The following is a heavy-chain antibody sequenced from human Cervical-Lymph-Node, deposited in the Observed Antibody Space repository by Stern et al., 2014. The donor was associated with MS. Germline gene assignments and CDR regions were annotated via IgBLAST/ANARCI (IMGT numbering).Heavy chain of an antibody. V-gene: IGHV3-21*01. CDR1: GFTLNTYS. J-gene: IGHJ4*02. CDR2: ISYSSSYI. Sequence: VQPVESGGGLVKPGGSLRLSCAASGFTLNTYSMNWVRQAPGKGLEWVSSISYSSSYIFYADSVKGRFTVSRDNGKNSLYLQMNSLRAEDTAVYYCARDWFLDYWGRGTLVTVSS. D-gene: IGHD3-10*01. CDR3: ARDWFLDY.